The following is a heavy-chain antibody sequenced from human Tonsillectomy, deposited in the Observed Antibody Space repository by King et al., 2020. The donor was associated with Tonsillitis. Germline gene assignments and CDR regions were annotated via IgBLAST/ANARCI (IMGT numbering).Heavy chain of an antibody. Sequence: VQLVESGGGLVQPGGSLRLSCAASRFSFSSYWMSWVRQAPGKGLEWVANIKQDGSEKYYVDSVKGRFTISRDNAKNSLYLQMTSLRAEDTAVYYCATGELLPHFDYWGQVTLVTVSS. CDR2: IKQDGSEK. V-gene: IGHV3-7*03. CDR1: RFSFSSYW. CDR3: ATGELLPHFDY. J-gene: IGHJ4*02. D-gene: IGHD1-7*01.